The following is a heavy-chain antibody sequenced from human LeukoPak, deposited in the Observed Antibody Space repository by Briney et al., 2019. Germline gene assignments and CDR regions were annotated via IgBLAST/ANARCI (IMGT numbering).Heavy chain of an antibody. CDR1: GFTFSSYA. D-gene: IGHD3-3*01. V-gene: IGHV3-33*08. Sequence: GGSLRLSCAASGFTFSSYAMSWVRQAPGKGLEWVAVIWYDGSNKYYADSVKGRFTISRDNSKNTLYLQMNSLRAEDTAVYYCARDLRDFWSGYLDYWGQGTLVTVSS. CDR2: IWYDGSNK. J-gene: IGHJ4*02. CDR3: ARDLRDFWSGYLDY.